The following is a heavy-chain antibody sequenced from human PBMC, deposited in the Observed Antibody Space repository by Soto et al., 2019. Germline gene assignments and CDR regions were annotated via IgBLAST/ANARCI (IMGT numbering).Heavy chain of an antibody. CDR1: GFTFSSYA. V-gene: IGHV3-30-3*01. CDR3: ATPPCIAAASAYYFDY. Sequence: PGGSLRLSCAASGFTFSSYAMHWVRQAPGKGLEWVAVISYDGSNKYYADSVKGRFTISRDNSKNTLYLQMNSLRAEDTAVYYCATPPCIAAASAYYFDYWGKGTLVTVSS. D-gene: IGHD6-13*01. CDR2: ISYDGSNK. J-gene: IGHJ4*02.